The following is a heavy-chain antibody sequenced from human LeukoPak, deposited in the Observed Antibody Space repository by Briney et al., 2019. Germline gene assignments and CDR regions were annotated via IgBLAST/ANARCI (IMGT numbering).Heavy chain of an antibody. V-gene: IGHV7-4-1*02. CDR2: INTNTGNP. Sequence: ASVKVSCKASGYTFTSYSMNWVRQAPGQGLEWLGWINTNTGNPTYAQGFTGRFVLSLDTSGNTAYLQISSLKAEDTLVYYCARDYNWNYNFDYWGEGTLVTVSS. J-gene: IGHJ4*02. CDR3: ARDYNWNYNFDY. D-gene: IGHD1-7*01. CDR1: GYTFTSYS.